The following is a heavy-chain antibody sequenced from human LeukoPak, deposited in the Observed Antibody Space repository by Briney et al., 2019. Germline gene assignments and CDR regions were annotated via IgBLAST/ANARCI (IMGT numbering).Heavy chain of an antibody. Sequence: SETLSLTCTVSGDSISSYYWSWIRQPPGKGLEWIGYIYYSGSTNYNPSLKSRVTISVDTSKNQFSLKLSSVTAADTAVYYCARHRPLLRYSSGWYADYFDYWGQGTLVTVSS. J-gene: IGHJ4*02. CDR3: ARHRPLLRYSSGWYADYFDY. D-gene: IGHD6-19*01. CDR2: IYYSGST. CDR1: GDSISSYY. V-gene: IGHV4-59*01.